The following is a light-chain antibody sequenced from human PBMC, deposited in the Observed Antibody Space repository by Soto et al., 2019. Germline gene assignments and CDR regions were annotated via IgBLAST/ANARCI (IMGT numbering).Light chain of an antibody. CDR3: QQYSNWPRT. J-gene: IGKJ4*01. CDR1: QSVSSN. CDR2: DTS. Sequence: EILMTQSPATLSVSPGERATLSCRASQSVSSNLAWYQQKPGQAPRLVIYDTSTRATGIPARFSGSGSGTEFTLTISSLQSEDFAVYYCQQYSNWPRTFGGGTTVEIK. V-gene: IGKV3-15*01.